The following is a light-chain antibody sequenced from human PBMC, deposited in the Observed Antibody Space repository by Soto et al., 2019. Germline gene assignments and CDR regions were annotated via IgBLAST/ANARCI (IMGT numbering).Light chain of an antibody. Sequence: IQMTQSPSSLSASVGDRVTLTCQASHDIKNYLIWYQQKAGRAPKLLIYDASSLGAGVSSRFSGSGSGTHFTLTITSLQPEDIATYYCQEFHSVPCTFGQGTKLEI. CDR3: QEFHSVPCT. J-gene: IGKJ2*02. V-gene: IGKV1-33*01. CDR1: HDIKNY. CDR2: DAS.